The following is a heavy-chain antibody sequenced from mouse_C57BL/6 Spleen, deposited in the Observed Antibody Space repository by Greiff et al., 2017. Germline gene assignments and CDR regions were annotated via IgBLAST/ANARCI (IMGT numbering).Heavy chain of an antibody. J-gene: IGHJ4*01. CDR2: ISSGSSTI. CDR1: GFTFSDYE. D-gene: IGHD2-1*01. V-gene: IGHV5-17*01. Sequence: DVKLVESGGGLVKPGGSLKLSCAASGFTFSDYEMHWVRQAPEKGLEWVAYISSGSSTIYYADTVKGRFTISRDNAKNTLFLPMTSLRPEDTAMYYCAKIYYGKGYAMDYWGQGTSVTVSS. CDR3: AKIYYGKGYAMDY.